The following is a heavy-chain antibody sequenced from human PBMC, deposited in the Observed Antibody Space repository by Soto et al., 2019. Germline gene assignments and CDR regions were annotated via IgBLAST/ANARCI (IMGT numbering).Heavy chain of an antibody. CDR1: GFTFSSYA. CDR2: ISGSGGST. J-gene: IGHJ4*02. Sequence: EVQLLESGGGLVQPGGSLRLSCAASGFTFSSYAISWVRQAPGKGLEWVSAISGSGGSTYYADSVKGRFTISRDNSKNTLYLQMNSLRAEDTAVYYCAKGTVIRQSGDHYWGQGTLVTVSS. CDR3: AKGTVIRQSGDHY. D-gene: IGHD4-17*01. V-gene: IGHV3-23*01.